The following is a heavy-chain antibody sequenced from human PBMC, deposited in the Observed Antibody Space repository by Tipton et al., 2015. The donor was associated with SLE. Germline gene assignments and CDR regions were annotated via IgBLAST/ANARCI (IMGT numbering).Heavy chain of an antibody. CDR3: ARDRRGPERRGFTTPSVTWFDP. J-gene: IGHJ5*02. V-gene: IGHV4-4*07. CDR1: GDSITGRY. CDR2: IYSSGNT. D-gene: IGHD3-22*01. Sequence: GLVKPSETLSLMCSVSGDSITGRYWSWIRQSAGKGLEWIGRIYSSGNTDYNPSLVSRVTMSVDTSKNQFSLSLASVTAADTGVYYCARDRRGPERRGFTTPSVTWFDPWGQGTLVTVSS.